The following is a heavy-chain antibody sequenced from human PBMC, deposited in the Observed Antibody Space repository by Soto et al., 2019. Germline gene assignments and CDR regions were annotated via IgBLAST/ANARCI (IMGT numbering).Heavy chain of an antibody. V-gene: IGHV4-4*02. CDR1: GGSISSTNW. CDR2: IYHNGSP. J-gene: IGHJ6*02. D-gene: IGHD3-10*01. CDR3: GRWLGTSYGMDV. Sequence: QVQLQESGPGLVQPSGTLSLTCAVSGGSISSTNWWSWVRQSPGKGLEWIGEIYHNGSPDYNPSLKGRVTLSVDKSKNHVFLKLTSVTAADTAMYFCGRWLGTSYGMDVWGQGTAVNVSS.